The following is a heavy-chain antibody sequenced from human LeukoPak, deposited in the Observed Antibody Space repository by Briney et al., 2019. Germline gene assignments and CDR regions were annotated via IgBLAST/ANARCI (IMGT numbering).Heavy chain of an antibody. V-gene: IGHV3-7*01. D-gene: IGHD2-2*01. Sequence: PGGSLRLSCAASGFTFSSNWMSWVRQAPGKGLKWVANIKKDGSEKYYVDSVKGRFTISRDNAKNSLYLQMNSLRAEYTAGYYCAREYAEGYFFDYWGQGTLVTVSS. CDR3: AREYAEGYFFDY. CDR1: GFTFSSNW. CDR2: IKKDGSEK. J-gene: IGHJ4*02.